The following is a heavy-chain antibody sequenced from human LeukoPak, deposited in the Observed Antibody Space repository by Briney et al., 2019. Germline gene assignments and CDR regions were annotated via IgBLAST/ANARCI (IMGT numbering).Heavy chain of an antibody. Sequence: GGSLRLSCAASGFTFSGSAMHWVRQASGKGLEWVGRIRSKANSYATAYAASVKGRFTISRDDSKNTAYLQMNSLKTEDTAVYYCTRREYYSDSSGYYHDAFDIWGQGTMVAVSS. V-gene: IGHV3-73*01. CDR2: IRSKANSYAT. CDR3: TRREYYSDSSGYYHDAFDI. J-gene: IGHJ3*02. D-gene: IGHD3-22*01. CDR1: GFTFSGSA.